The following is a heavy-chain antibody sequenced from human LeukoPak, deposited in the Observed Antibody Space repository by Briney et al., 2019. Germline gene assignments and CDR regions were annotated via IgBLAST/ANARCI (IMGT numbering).Heavy chain of an antibody. Sequence: SETLSLTCAVYGGSFSGYYWSWIRQPPGKGLEWIGEINHSGSTNYNPSLKSRVTISVDTSKNQFSLKLSSVTAADTAVYYCARVAYGDYLEYWGQGTLVIVSS. V-gene: IGHV4-34*01. D-gene: IGHD4-17*01. CDR3: ARVAYGDYLEY. J-gene: IGHJ4*02. CDR1: GGSFSGYY. CDR2: INHSGST.